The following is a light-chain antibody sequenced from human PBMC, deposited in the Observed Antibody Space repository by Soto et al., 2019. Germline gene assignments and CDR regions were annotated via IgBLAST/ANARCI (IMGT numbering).Light chain of an antibody. CDR2: DAS. J-gene: IGKJ4*01. CDR3: QQRSSWPLT. Sequence: EIVLTQSPATLSLSPGDRATLSCRASLTVSSYLAWYRQKPGQAPRLLIYDASNRATDIPTRFSGSGSGTNFTLTISNLEPEDLAVYYCQQRSSWPLTFGGGTKVEIK. V-gene: IGKV3-11*01. CDR1: LTVSSY.